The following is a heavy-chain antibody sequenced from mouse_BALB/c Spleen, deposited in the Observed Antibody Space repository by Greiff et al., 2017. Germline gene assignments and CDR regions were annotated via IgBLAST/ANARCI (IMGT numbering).Heavy chain of an antibody. V-gene: IGHV1S126*01. CDR1: GYSFTSYW. CDR2: IDPSDSET. D-gene: IGHD2-1*01. Sequence: QVQLQQSGPQLVRPGASVKISCKASGYSFTSYWMHWVKQRPGQGLEWIGMIDPSDSETRLNQKFKDKATLTVDKSSSTAYMQLSSPTSEDSAVYYCAREGAGNYEKGAMDYWGQGTSVTASS. CDR3: AREGAGNYEKGAMDY. J-gene: IGHJ4*01.